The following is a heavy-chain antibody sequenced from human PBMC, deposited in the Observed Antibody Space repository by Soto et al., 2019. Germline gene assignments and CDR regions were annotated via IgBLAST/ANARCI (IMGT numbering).Heavy chain of an antibody. Sequence: QVQLVQSGAEVKKPGSSVKVSCKASGGTFSSYAITWVRQAPGQGLEWMGGIIPIFGTANYAQKFQGRVTIAAEXSXSXTYMGRSSLRSEDTAVYDCARDRGPSSGYYPYWFDPWGQGTLVTVSS. V-gene: IGHV1-69*12. CDR2: IIPIFGTA. CDR1: GGTFSSYA. J-gene: IGHJ5*02. D-gene: IGHD3-22*01. CDR3: ARDRGPSSGYYPYWFDP.